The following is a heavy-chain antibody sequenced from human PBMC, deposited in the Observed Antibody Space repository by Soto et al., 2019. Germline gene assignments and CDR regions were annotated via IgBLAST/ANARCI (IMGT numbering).Heavy chain of an antibody. J-gene: IGHJ4*02. D-gene: IGHD6-13*01. Sequence: QVQLVQSGAEVKKPGASVKVSCKASGYTFTSYGISWVRQAPGQGLEWMGWISAYNGNTNYAQKLQGRGTMTTDTSTSTAYRELRSLRADDTAVDYGARESSSSCHDYWGQGTLVTVSS. V-gene: IGHV1-18*01. CDR1: GYTFTSYG. CDR2: ISAYNGNT. CDR3: ARESSSSCHDY.